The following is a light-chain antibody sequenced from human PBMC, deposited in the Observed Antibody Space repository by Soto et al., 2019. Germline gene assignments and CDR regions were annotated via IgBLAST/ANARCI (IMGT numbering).Light chain of an antibody. V-gene: IGKV3-11*01. CDR2: DAS. Sequence: EIVLTQSPATLSLSPGERATLSCRASQSVSSYLAWYQQKPGQAPRLLIYDASNRATGIPARFSGSGSGTDFTTTIISLQPEDFAVYYCQQRRDWPPITFGQGTRLEIK. J-gene: IGKJ5*01. CDR3: QQRRDWPPIT. CDR1: QSVSSY.